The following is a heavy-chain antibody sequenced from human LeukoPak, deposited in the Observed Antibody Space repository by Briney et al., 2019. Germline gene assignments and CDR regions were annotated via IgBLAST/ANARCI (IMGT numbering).Heavy chain of an antibody. CDR2: ISYDGSNK. CDR3: AKDYHYYDSSGYGHTYFDY. J-gene: IGHJ4*02. Sequence: GSLRLSCAASGFTFSSYAMHWVRQAPGKGLEWVAVISYDGSNKYYADSVKGRFTISRDNSKNTLYLQMNSLRAEDTAVYYCAKDYHYYDSSGYGHTYFDYWGQGTLVTVSS. CDR1: GFTFSSYA. V-gene: IGHV3-30*04. D-gene: IGHD3-22*01.